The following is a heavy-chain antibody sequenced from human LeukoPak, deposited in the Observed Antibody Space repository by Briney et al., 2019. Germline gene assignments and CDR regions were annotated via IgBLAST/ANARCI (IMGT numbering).Heavy chain of an antibody. Sequence: GGSLRLSCAASGFTFDGYAMHWVRQAPGKGLEWVSGISWNSGSIGYADSVKGRFTISRDNAKNSLYLQMNSLRAEDTALYYCAKGSRAVAGKGFDYWGQGTLVIVSS. V-gene: IGHV3-9*01. CDR1: GFTFDGYA. D-gene: IGHD6-19*01. CDR3: AKGSRAVAGKGFDY. CDR2: ISWNSGSI. J-gene: IGHJ4*02.